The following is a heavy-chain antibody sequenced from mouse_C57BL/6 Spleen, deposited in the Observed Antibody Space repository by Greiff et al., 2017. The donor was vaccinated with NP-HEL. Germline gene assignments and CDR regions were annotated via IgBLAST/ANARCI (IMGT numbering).Heavy chain of an antibody. V-gene: IGHV2-5*01. CDR2: IWRGGST. D-gene: IGHD2-1*01. CDR3: AKNGYGNYYAMDY. Sequence: QVQLKESGPGLVQPSQSLSITCTVSGFSLTSYGVHWVRQSPGKGLEWLGVIWRGGSTDYNAAFMSRLSITKDNSKSQVFFKMNSLQADDTAIYYCAKNGYGNYYAMDYWGQGTSVTVSS. CDR1: GFSLTSYG. J-gene: IGHJ4*01.